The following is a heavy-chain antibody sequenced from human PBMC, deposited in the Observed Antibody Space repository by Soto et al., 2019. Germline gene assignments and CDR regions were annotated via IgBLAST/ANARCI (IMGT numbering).Heavy chain of an antibody. J-gene: IGHJ6*03. CDR3: AKGWKQLTLYYYYYYMDV. V-gene: IGHV3-30*18. D-gene: IGHD6-13*01. CDR1: GFTVCSYG. Sequence: PWGSPRISCAACGFTVCSYGMDGVRQEPGKGLEWVAVISYDGSNKYYADSVKGRFTISRDNSKNTLYLQMNSLRAEDTAVYYCAKGWKQLTLYYYYYYMDVWGKGTTLTVSS. CDR2: ISYDGSNK.